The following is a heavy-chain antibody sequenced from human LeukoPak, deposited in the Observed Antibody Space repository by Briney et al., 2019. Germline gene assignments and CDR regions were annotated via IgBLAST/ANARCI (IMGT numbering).Heavy chain of an antibody. CDR3: ARTVYYDFWSGHDAFDI. V-gene: IGHV1-18*01. CDR1: GYTFTSYG. CDR2: ISAYNGNT. J-gene: IGHJ3*02. D-gene: IGHD3-3*01. Sequence: ASVKVSCKASGYTFTSYGISWVRQAPGQGLEWMGWISAYNGNTNYAQKLQGRVTMTTDTSTSTAYMEPRSLRSDDTAVYYCARTVYYDFWSGHDAFDIWGQGTMVTVSS.